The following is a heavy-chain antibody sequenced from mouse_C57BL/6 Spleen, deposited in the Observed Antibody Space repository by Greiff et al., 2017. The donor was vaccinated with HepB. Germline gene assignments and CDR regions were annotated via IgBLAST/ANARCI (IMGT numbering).Heavy chain of an antibody. J-gene: IGHJ4*01. Sequence: VQLQQPGAELVRPGSSVKLSCKASGYTFTSYWMHWVKQRPIQGLEWIGNIDPSDSETHYNQKFKDKATLTVDKSSSTAYMQLSSLTSEDSAVYYCARFLYYGSSPYAMDYWGQGTSVTVSS. CDR3: ARFLYYGSSPYAMDY. D-gene: IGHD1-1*01. CDR1: GYTFTSYW. CDR2: IDPSDSET. V-gene: IGHV1-52*01.